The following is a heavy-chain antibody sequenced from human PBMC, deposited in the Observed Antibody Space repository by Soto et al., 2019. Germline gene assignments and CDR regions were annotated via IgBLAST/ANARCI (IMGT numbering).Heavy chain of an antibody. D-gene: IGHD3-10*01. CDR1: GGSISSSSYY. J-gene: IGHJ4*02. CDR3: AKSNSGSYSFDY. CDR2: IYYTGST. Sequence: VSGGSISSSSYYWAWIRQPPGKGLEWIANIYYTGSTYYNPSLGGRVTISIDTSKDQFSLKLGSVTAADTAVYYCAKSNSGSYSFDYWGQGTLVTVSS. V-gene: IGHV4-39*01.